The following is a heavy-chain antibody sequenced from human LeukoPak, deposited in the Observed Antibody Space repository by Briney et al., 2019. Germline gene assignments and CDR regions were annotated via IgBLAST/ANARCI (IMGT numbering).Heavy chain of an antibody. CDR2: ISSSGSTI. V-gene: IGHV3-48*03. J-gene: IGHJ4*02. D-gene: IGHD6-13*01. CDR1: GFTFSNFE. Sequence: GGSLRLSCAASGFTFSNFEMNWVRQAPGKGLEWLSYISSSGSTIYYADSVKGRFTISRDNAKNSLYLQMNSLRAEDTAVYYCARETDSTLFDYWGQGTLVTVSS. CDR3: ARETDSTLFDY.